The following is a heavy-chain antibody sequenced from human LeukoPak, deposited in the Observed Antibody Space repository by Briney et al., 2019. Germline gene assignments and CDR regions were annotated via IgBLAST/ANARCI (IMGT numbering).Heavy chain of an antibody. CDR3: ARLRYPYYYMDV. D-gene: IGHD4-17*01. J-gene: IGHJ6*03. V-gene: IGHV4-34*01. Sequence: PSETLSLTCAVYGGSFSGYYWSWIRQPPGKGLEWIGEINHSGSTNYNPSLKSRVAMSVDTSKNQFSLKLSSVTAADTAVYYCARLRYPYYYMDVWGKGTTVTISS. CDR2: INHSGST. CDR1: GGSFSGYY.